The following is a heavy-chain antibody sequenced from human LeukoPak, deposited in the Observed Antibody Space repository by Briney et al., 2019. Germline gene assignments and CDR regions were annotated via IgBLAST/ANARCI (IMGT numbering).Heavy chain of an antibody. D-gene: IGHD3-3*01. J-gene: IGHJ3*01. Sequence: GGSRRLSCAASGFTVSGDFMTWVRQAAGKGLEWVSRIYNGGTTYYADSVRGRFTISKDNSYNTLYLQMNSLEPDDTAIYYCARVLRSGISGFALNVWGQGTMVTVSS. CDR2: IYNGGTT. CDR1: GFTVSGDF. V-gene: IGHV3-66*02. CDR3: ARVLRSGISGFALNV.